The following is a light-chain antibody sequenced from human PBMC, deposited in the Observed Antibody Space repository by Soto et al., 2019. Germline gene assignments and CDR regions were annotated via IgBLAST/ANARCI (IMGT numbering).Light chain of an antibody. V-gene: IGKV3-15*01. CDR3: QQYNNWPPYT. CDR2: GAS. J-gene: IGKJ2*01. Sequence: EIVLTQSPGTLVLSPGDRATLSCRASQSVNKAYLVWYQVKPGQAPRLLMYGASTRATGIPARFSGSGSGTEFTLTISSLQSEDFAVYYCQQYNNWPPYTFGQGTKLEIK. CDR1: QSVNKAY.